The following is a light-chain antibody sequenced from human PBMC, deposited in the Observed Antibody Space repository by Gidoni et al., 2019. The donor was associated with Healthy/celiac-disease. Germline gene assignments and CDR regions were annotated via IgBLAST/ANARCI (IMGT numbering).Light chain of an antibody. CDR2: WAS. V-gene: IGKV4-1*01. J-gene: IGKJ1*01. CDR3: QQDYSTPWT. Sequence: DIVMTQSPDSLAVSLGERATINCKSSQSVLYSSNNKNYLAWYQQKPGQPPKLLIYWASTRESGVPDRFSGSGSGTDFTLTISSLQAEDVAVYYCQQDYSTPWTFGQXTKVEIK. CDR1: QSVLYSSNNKNY.